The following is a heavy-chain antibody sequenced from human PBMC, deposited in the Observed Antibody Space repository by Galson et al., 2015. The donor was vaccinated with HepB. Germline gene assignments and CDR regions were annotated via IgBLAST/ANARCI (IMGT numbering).Heavy chain of an antibody. D-gene: IGHD6-13*01. Sequence: SLRLSCAASGFTFDDYGMSWVRQAPGKGLEWVSGINWNGGSTGYADSVKGRFTISRDNAKNSLYLQMNSLRAEDTALYYCARDGGSSWFPTPYYFDYWGQGTLVTVSS. V-gene: IGHV3-20*04. CDR3: ARDGGSSWFPTPYYFDY. J-gene: IGHJ4*02. CDR1: GFTFDDYG. CDR2: INWNGGST.